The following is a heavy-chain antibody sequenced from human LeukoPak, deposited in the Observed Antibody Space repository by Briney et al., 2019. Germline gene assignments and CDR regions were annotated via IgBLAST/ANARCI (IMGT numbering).Heavy chain of an antibody. J-gene: IGHJ4*02. CDR2: ISGSGGST. CDR3: AKAARSTSGWYED. Sequence: GGSLRLSCAASGFAFSSYAMNWVRQAPGKGLEWVSAISGSGGSTYYADSVKGRFTISRDNSKNTLYLQMNSLRAEDTAVYYCAKAARSTSGWYEDWGQGTLVTVSS. V-gene: IGHV3-23*01. D-gene: IGHD6-19*01. CDR1: GFAFSSYA.